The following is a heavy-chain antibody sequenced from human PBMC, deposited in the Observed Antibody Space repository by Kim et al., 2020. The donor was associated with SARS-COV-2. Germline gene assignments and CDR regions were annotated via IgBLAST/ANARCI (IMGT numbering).Heavy chain of an antibody. V-gene: IGHV3-9*01. J-gene: IGHJ4*02. CDR2: ISWNSGSI. CDR3: AKDSRRGHILTGNYDY. Sequence: GGSLRLSCAASGFTFDDYAMHWVRQAPGKGLEWVSGISWNSGSIGYADSVKGRFTISRDNAKNSLYLQMNSLRAEDTALYYCAKDSRRGHILTGNYDYWGQGTLVTVSS. D-gene: IGHD3-9*01. CDR1: GFTFDDYA.